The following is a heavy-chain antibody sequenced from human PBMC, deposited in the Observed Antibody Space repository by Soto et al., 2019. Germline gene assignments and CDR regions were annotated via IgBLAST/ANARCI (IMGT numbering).Heavy chain of an antibody. J-gene: IGHJ4*02. CDR3: ARRGSGHTFDY. V-gene: IGHV4-39*01. CDR1: GASISRTGFH. D-gene: IGHD3-10*01. Sequence: TLSLTCAVSGASISRTGFHWGWIRQPPGQGLEWIGSIYEGETTFYNSSLKSRVTISADTSKNHFSLKLSSVTAADTAVYYCARRGSGHTFDYWGQGTLVTVSS. CDR2: IYEGETT.